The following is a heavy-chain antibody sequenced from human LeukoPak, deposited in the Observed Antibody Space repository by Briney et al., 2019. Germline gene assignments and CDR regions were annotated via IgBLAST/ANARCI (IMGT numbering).Heavy chain of an antibody. J-gene: IGHJ5*02. CDR3: AKVWVGPMGWFDP. CDR2: ISGSGGST. Sequence: PGGSLRLSCAVSGSTFSSYAMSWVRQAPGKGLEWVSAISGSGGSTYYADSVKGRFTISRDNSKNTLYLQMNSLRDEDTAVYYCAKVWVGPMGWFDPWGRGTLVTVSS. CDR1: GSTFSSYA. V-gene: IGHV3-23*01. D-gene: IGHD1-26*01.